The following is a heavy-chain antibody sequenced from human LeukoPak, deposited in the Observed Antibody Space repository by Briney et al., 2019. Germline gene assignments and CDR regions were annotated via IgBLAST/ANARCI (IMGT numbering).Heavy chain of an antibody. CDR3: ARIYGDVRVGYYFDY. V-gene: IGHV1-18*04. CDR2: ISAYNGNT. J-gene: IGHJ4*02. D-gene: IGHD4-17*01. Sequence: ASVKVSCKASGYTFTSYGISWVRQAPGQGLEWMGWISAYNGNTNYAQKFQGRVTMTRDTSTSTVYMELSSLRSEDTAVYYCARIYGDVRVGYYFDYWGQGTLVTVSS. CDR1: GYTFTSYG.